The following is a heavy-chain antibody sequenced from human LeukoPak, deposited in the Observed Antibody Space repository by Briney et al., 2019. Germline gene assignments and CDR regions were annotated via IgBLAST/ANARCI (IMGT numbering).Heavy chain of an antibody. CDR3: ARDVGASAPDAFDI. V-gene: IGHV3-21*01. Sequence: PGGSLRLSCAASGFTFSTYNITWVRQAQGKGLEWVSPISSSSNYIYYADSVKGRFTISRDNAKNSLYLQMNSLRAEDTDVYYCARDVGASAPDAFDIWGQGTMVTVSS. CDR1: GFTFSTYN. D-gene: IGHD1-26*01. J-gene: IGHJ3*02. CDR2: ISSSSNYI.